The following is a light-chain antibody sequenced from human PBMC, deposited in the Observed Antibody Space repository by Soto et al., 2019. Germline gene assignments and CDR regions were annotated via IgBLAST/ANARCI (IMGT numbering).Light chain of an antibody. Sequence: QSVLTQPASVSGSPGQSIAISCTGTSSDVGGYNYVSWYQQHPGKAPKLMIYDVTSRPSGVSDRFSGSKSGTTASLTISGLQAEDEADYYCCSYTSSTIYVFGTRTKLTVL. CDR3: CSYTSSTIYV. CDR2: DVT. CDR1: SSDVGGYNY. J-gene: IGLJ1*01. V-gene: IGLV2-14*03.